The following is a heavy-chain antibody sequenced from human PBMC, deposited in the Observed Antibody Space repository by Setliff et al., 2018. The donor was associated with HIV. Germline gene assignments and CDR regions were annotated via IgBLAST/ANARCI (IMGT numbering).Heavy chain of an antibody. J-gene: IGHJ4*02. D-gene: IGHD4-17*01. V-gene: IGHV4-59*08. Sequence: PSETLSLTCTVSGGSISDYYWTWIRQPPGKGLEWIGYIYYSGNTNYNPSLKSRVTISLDTSKNQFSLKLISLTAADTAVYYCARRGDYGGMGYWGQGTLVTV. CDR2: IYYSGNT. CDR3: ARRGDYGGMGY. CDR1: GGSISDYY.